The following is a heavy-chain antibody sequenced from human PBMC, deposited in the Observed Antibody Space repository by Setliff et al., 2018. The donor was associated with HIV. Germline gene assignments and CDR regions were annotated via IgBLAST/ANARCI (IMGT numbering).Heavy chain of an antibody. V-gene: IGHV4-38-2*02. CDR2: IHHSGTA. CDR3: ARLSGGMVPNY. Sequence: PSETLSLTCTVSGYSISSGYYWGWIRQPPGKGLEWIGSIHHSGTAYDNPSLKSRVTISVDPSKNQILLRLSSVTAADTAVYYCARLSGGMVPNYWGQGTLVTVS. J-gene: IGHJ4*02. D-gene: IGHD3-10*01. CDR1: GYSISSGYY.